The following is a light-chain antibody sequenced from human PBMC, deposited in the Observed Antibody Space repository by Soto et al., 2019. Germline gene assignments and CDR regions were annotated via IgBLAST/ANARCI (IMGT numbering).Light chain of an antibody. CDR3: QQYGSYPRT. J-gene: IGKJ4*01. V-gene: IGKV3-20*01. Sequence: EIVLTQSPGTLSLSPGERATLSCRASQSVSSNYLAWYQQKPGQAPRLLIYGASSRATGIPDRFSGSGSGTEFTLTISRLEPEDFAVYHCQQYGSYPRTFGGGTKVDIK. CDR2: GAS. CDR1: QSVSSNY.